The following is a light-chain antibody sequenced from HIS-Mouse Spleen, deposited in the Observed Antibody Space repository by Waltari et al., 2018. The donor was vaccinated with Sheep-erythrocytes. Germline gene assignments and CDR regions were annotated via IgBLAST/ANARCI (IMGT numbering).Light chain of an antibody. CDR1: SPNLGSNT. CDR2: SNN. J-gene: IGLJ2*01. CDR3: AAWDDSLNGVV. Sequence: QSVLTQPPSASGTPGQRVPIPCSGRSPNLGSNTVNWYQQIPGTAPKLLIYSNNQRPSGVPDRFSGSKSGTSASLAISGLQSEDEADYYCAAWDDSLNGVVFGGGTKLTVL. V-gene: IGLV1-44*01.